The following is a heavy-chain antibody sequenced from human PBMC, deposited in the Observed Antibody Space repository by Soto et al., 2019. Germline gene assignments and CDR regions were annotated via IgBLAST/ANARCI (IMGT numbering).Heavy chain of an antibody. D-gene: IGHD3-16*02. J-gene: IGHJ4*02. CDR2: ISGSGANT. CDR3: VKSYDYVWSNNRYSAYFDY. Sequence: PGGSLRLSCEGSGFTFNGQAMSWVRQAPGMGLEWVSSISGSGANTYYGDSVRGRFIISRDNSKNTLYLQMNSLRAEDAAIYYCVKSYDYVWSNNRYSAYFDYWGQGTRVTVSS. CDR1: GFTFNGQA. V-gene: IGHV3-23*01.